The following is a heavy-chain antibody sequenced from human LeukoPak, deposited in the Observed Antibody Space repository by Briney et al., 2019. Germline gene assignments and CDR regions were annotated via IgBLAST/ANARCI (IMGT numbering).Heavy chain of an antibody. D-gene: IGHD3-22*01. J-gene: IGHJ4*02. V-gene: IGHV4-31*03. CDR1: GGSISSGGYY. Sequence: SETLSLTCTVSGGSISSGGYYWSWIRQHPGKGLEWIGYIYYSGSTYYNPSLKSRVTISVDTSKNQFSLKLSSVTAADTAVYYCARVLKDYYDSSGSWFDYWGQGTLVTVSS. CDR3: ARVLKDYYDSSGSWFDY. CDR2: IYYSGST.